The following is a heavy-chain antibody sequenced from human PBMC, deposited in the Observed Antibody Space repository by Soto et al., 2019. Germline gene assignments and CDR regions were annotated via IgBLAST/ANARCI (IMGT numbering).Heavy chain of an antibody. CDR2: VSHDGRNT. CDR1: GFTFSDYA. D-gene: IGHD5-12*01. CDR3: AKDRGLRDGYNC. J-gene: IGHJ4*02. Sequence: GGSLRLSCAASGFTFSDYAMHWVRQAPGKGLEWVAVVSHDGRNTHYADSVKGRFTISRDNSKNTLYLQMNSLRAEDTAVYYCAKDRGLRDGYNCWGQGTLVTVSS. V-gene: IGHV3-30*18.